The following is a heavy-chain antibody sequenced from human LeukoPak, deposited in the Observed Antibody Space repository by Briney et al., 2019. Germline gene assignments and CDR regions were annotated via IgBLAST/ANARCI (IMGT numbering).Heavy chain of an antibody. Sequence: GGSLRLSCAASGFTFTNYAMTWVRQAPGKGLEWVSSISGAGTYYADSVKGRFTISRDNYKNTLYLQMNSLRADDTAVYYCAKDPNGNYVGAFDFQRWGQGTLVIVSS. CDR3: AKDPNGNYVGAFDFQR. D-gene: IGHD1-7*01. CDR2: ISGAGT. V-gene: IGHV3-23*01. J-gene: IGHJ1*01. CDR1: GFTFTNYA.